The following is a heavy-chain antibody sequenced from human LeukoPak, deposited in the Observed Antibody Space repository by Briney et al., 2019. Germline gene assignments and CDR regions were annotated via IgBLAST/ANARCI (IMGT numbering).Heavy chain of an antibody. CDR3: AREGGFYRPLDY. Sequence: SETLSLTCGVSGGSVSSTNWWTWIRQPPGKGLEWIGEVHLDGRTNFNPSLKSLLTMSVDLSENHVSLKLTSVTAADTAVYYCAREGGFYRPLDYSGQGTLVTVSS. CDR2: VHLDGRT. CDR1: GGSVSSTNW. D-gene: IGHD6-25*01. V-gene: IGHV4-4*02. J-gene: IGHJ4*02.